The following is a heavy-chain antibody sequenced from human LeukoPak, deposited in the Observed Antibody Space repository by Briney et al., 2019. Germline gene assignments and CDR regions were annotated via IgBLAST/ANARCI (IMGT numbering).Heavy chain of an antibody. D-gene: IGHD2/OR15-2a*01. J-gene: IGHJ4*02. V-gene: IGHV3-30*18. CDR1: GVTFSSYG. Sequence: GRSLRLSCAASGVTFSSYGMHWVRQAPGKGREWGAVISYDGSNKYYADSVKGRFTISRDNSKNTLYLQMNSLRAEDTAVYYCAKDLLRLSFDYWGQGTLVTVSS. CDR2: ISYDGSNK. CDR3: AKDLLRLSFDY.